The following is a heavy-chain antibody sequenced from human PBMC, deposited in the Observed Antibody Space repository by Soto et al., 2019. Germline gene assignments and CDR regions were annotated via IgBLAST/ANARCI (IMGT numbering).Heavy chain of an antibody. CDR3: ARHPSALTIFGVVPLNWYFDL. V-gene: IGHV1-8*01. D-gene: IGHD3-3*01. CDR1: GYTFTSYD. J-gene: IGHJ2*01. CDR2: MNPNSGNT. Sequence: QVQLVQSGAEVKKPGASVKVSCKASGYTFTSYDINWVRQATGQGLEWMGWMNPNSGNTGYAQKFQGRVTMTRNTSISTAYMELSSLRSEDTAVYYCARHPSALTIFGVVPLNWYFDLGGRGTLVTVSS.